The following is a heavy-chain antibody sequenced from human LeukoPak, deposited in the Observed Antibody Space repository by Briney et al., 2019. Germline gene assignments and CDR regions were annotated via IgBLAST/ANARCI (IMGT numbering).Heavy chain of an antibody. CDR1: GFTFSSYG. CDR2: IWYDGSNK. Sequence: GGSLRLSCAASGFTFSSYGRHWVRQAPGKGLEWVAVIWYDGSNKYYADSVKGRFTISRDNSKNTLYLQMNSRRAEVTVVYYCARGRSWVEMATFLGYWGQGTLVTVSS. J-gene: IGHJ4*02. V-gene: IGHV3-33*01. CDR3: ARGRSWVEMATFLGY. D-gene: IGHD5-24*01.